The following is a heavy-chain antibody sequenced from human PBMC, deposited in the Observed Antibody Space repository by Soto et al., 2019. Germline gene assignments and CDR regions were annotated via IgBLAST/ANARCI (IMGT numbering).Heavy chain of an antibody. CDR2: INHSGST. J-gene: IGHJ6*02. D-gene: IGHD5-18*01. CDR1: GGSISISSYY. Sequence: SDTLSLTSTVSGGSISISSYYWGWIRQPPGKGLEWIGEINHSGSTNYNPSLKSRVTISVDTSKNQFSLKLSSVTAADTAVYYCARGRRYSYGYTRYYYYGMDVWGQGTTVT. V-gene: IGHV4-39*07. CDR3: ARGRRYSYGYTRYYYYGMDV.